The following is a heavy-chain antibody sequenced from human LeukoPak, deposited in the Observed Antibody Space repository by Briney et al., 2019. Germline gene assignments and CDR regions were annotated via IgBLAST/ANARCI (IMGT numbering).Heavy chain of an antibody. V-gene: IGHV3-30-3*01. D-gene: IGHD2-2*01. CDR3: ARGALAPSDAFDI. J-gene: IGHJ3*02. CDR1: GFTFSSYA. Sequence: GRSLRLSCAASGFTFSSYAMHWVRQAPGKGLEWVAVISYDGSNKYYADSVKGRFTISRDNSKNTLYLQMNSLRAEDTAVYYCARGALAPSDAFDIWGQGTMVTVSS. CDR2: ISYDGSNK.